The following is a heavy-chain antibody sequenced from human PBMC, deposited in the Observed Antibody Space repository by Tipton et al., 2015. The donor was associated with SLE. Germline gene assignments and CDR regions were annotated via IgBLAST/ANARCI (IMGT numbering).Heavy chain of an antibody. CDR2: ISHSGST. J-gene: IGHJ4*02. D-gene: IGHD5-12*01. V-gene: IGHV4-34*01. CDR1: GFSFTDTW. Sequence: LRLSCAASGFSFTDTWMSWVRQAPGKGLEWIGEISHSGSTNYNPSLKSRVTISLDTSKNQFSLKLNSVTAADTAVYYCARVDGATGRDSWGQGTLVTVSS. CDR3: ARVDGATGRDS.